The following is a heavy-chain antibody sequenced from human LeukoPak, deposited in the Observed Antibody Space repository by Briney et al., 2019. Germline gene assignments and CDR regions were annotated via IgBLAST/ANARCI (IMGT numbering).Heavy chain of an antibody. CDR2: IYYSGSA. CDR3: ASRTGSYFGQFDS. Sequence: SQTLSLTCSVSGGSIFADYWSWIRQPPGKGLEWIGYIYYSGSANYNPSLKSRITISVDTSKNKFSLRLRSVTAADTAIYYCASRTGSYFGQFDSWGQGTLVTVSS. V-gene: IGHV4-59*01. J-gene: IGHJ4*02. D-gene: IGHD3-10*01. CDR1: GGSIFADY.